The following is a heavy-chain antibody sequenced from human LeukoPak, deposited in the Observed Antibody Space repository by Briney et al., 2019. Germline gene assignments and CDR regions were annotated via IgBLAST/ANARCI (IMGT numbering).Heavy chain of an antibody. CDR1: GFTFSSYA. J-gene: IGHJ4*02. V-gene: IGHV3-23*01. CDR3: AKTKNVLRYFDWLSDPLYYFDY. D-gene: IGHD3-9*01. Sequence: GGSLRLSCAASGFTFSSYAMSWLRQAPGKGLEWVSAISGSDGSTYYADSVKGRLTMSRDNSKNTLYLQMNSLRAQDTAVYYCAKTKNVLRYFDWLSDPLYYFDYWGQGTLVTVSS. CDR2: ISGSDGST.